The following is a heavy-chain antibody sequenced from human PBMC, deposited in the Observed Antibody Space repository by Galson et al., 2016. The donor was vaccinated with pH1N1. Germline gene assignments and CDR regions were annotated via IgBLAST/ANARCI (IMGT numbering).Heavy chain of an antibody. CDR3: ARRYYFDY. CDR1: GYTLSRYY. J-gene: IGHJ4*02. V-gene: IGHV1-46*03. CDR2: IDPSSGST. Sequence: SVKVSCKASGYTLSRYYMHWLRQAPGQGLEWMGIIDPSSGSTTSAQKFQGRVTMTHDTATNTVYMELSSLRSDDTAVYYCARRYYFDYWGQGTLVAVSS.